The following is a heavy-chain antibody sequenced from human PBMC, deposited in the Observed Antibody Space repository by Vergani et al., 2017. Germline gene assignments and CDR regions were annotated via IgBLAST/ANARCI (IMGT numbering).Heavy chain of an antibody. V-gene: IGHV2-70*04. CDR2: IDWDDDK. CDR3: ARMRCDYGSAFAV. CDR1: GFSLSSSGMR. Sequence: QVTLKESGPALVKPTQTLTLTCTFSGFSLSSSGMRVSWTRQPPGNALEWLARIDWDDDKLYRTSLKTSLTISKDTSKNQVVLTMTNRDPVDTATYYCARMRCDYGSAFAVWGQGTMVTVSS. D-gene: IGHD4-17*01. J-gene: IGHJ3*01.